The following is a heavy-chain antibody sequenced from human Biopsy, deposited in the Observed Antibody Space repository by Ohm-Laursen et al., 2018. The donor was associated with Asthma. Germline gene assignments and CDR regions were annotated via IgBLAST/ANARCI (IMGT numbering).Heavy chain of an antibody. Sequence: RSLRLSCAAPGFKFDEYTMHWVRQAPGKGLEWVSGISWNSATIGYADSVEGRFTISRDNAKNSVFLHMDSLRPEDTAFYYCAKVRSDWVITESFDYWGQGVLVTASS. D-gene: IGHD3-22*01. CDR2: ISWNSATI. CDR1: GFKFDEYT. CDR3: AKVRSDWVITESFDY. V-gene: IGHV3-9*01. J-gene: IGHJ4*02.